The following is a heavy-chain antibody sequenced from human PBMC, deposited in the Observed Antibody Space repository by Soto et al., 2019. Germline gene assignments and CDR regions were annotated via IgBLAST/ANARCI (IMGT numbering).Heavy chain of an antibody. V-gene: IGHV5-51*01. Sequence: GESLKISCKGSGYRFNSYWIGWVRQMPGKGLEWIGMIYPGDSDTTYSPSFQGQVTISVDKSISTAYLQWSNLKASDSATYYCARLGSNGAYVYYAMDVWGQGTTVTVSS. D-gene: IGHD3-16*01. CDR1: GYRFNSYW. CDR3: ARLGSNGAYVYYAMDV. J-gene: IGHJ6*02. CDR2: IYPGDSDT.